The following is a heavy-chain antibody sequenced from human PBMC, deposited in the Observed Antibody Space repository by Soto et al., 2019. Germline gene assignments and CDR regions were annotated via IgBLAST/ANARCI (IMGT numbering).Heavy chain of an antibody. Sequence: QVQLQESGPGLVKPSQTLSLTCTVSGGSISSGGYYWSWIRQHPGKGLEWIGYIYNSGSTYYNPSLKSRVTISVDTSKNQFSLNLYSVTAADTAVYFCARGALGRSATVTTYLAYWGQGTLVTVSS. J-gene: IGHJ4*02. CDR1: GGSISSGGYY. D-gene: IGHD4-17*01. CDR3: ARGALGRSATVTTYLAY. V-gene: IGHV4-31*03. CDR2: IYNSGST.